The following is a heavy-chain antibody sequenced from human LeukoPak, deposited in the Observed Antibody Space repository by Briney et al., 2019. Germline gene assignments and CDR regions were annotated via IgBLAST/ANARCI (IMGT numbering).Heavy chain of an antibody. D-gene: IGHD6-6*01. Sequence: GGSLRLSCAASGFTVSSNYMSWVRQAPGKGLEWVSVIYSGGSTYYADSVQGRFTISRDNSKNTLYLQMNSLRAEDTGVYYCARDRLYSSSSEDYWGQGILVTVSS. CDR2: IYSGGST. J-gene: IGHJ4*02. CDR1: GFTVSSNY. V-gene: IGHV3-53*01. CDR3: ARDRLYSSSSEDY.